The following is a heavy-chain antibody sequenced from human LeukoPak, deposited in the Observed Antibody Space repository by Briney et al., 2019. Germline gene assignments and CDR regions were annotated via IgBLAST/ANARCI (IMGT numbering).Heavy chain of an antibody. J-gene: IGHJ4*02. CDR3: AILWFGTYYFDY. CDR1: GYTLTELS. V-gene: IGHV1-24*01. Sequence: ASVKGSCKVSGYTLTELSMHWVRQAPGKGLEWMGGFDPEDGETIYVQKFQGRVTMTGDTSTDTAYMELSSLRSEDTAVYYCAILWFGTYYFDYWGQGTLVTVSS. CDR2: FDPEDGET. D-gene: IGHD3-10*01.